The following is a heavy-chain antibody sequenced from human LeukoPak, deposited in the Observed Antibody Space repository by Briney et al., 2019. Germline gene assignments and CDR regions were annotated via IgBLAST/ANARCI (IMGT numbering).Heavy chain of an antibody. D-gene: IGHD3-16*02. V-gene: IGHV1-69*13. J-gene: IGHJ3*02. CDR2: IIPIFGTA. Sequence: ASVNVSCKTSGGTFSTSAITWVRQAPGQGLEWMGGIIPIFGTANYAQKFQGRVTITADGSTSTAYMELSSLRSEDTAVYHCARGLSRVEAFDIWGQGTMVTVSS. CDR1: GGTFSTSA. CDR3: ARGLSRVEAFDI.